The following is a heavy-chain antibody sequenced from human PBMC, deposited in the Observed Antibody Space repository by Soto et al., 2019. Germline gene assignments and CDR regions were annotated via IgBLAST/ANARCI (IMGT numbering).Heavy chain of an antibody. CDR2: ISGSGRTT. Sequence: EVQLLESGGGLVQPGGSLRLSCAASGFTFGTYAMKWLRQAPGRGLECVSFISGSGRTTYYADSVKGRFTVSRDNSKNTMYMQMNSLRAEDTALYYCAKFRGPSYSHYYMDVWGEGTTVTVSS. CDR3: AKFRGPSYSHYYMDV. J-gene: IGHJ6*03. D-gene: IGHD3-16*01. V-gene: IGHV3-23*01. CDR1: GFTFGTYA.